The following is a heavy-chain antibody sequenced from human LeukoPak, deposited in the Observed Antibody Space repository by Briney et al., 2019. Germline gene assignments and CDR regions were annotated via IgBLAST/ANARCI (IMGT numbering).Heavy chain of an antibody. CDR2: VSGSGGAT. D-gene: IGHD1-1*01. CDR1: GFTFNNYA. J-gene: IGHJ6*03. Sequence: GSLRLSCGASGFTFNNYAMSWVRQAPGMGLEWLSYVSGSGGATYYAASVKGRFTISRDNYKNTVYLQMGSLRGEDTAVYYCAKNRGGTYKYYLDVWGNGPRVSV. CDR3: AKNRGGTYKYYLDV. V-gene: IGHV3-23*01.